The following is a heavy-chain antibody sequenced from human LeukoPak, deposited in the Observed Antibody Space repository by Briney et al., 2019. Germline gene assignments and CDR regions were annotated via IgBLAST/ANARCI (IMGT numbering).Heavy chain of an antibody. CDR1: GGTFSSYA. J-gene: IGHJ5*02. V-gene: IGHV1-69*01. D-gene: IGHD6-6*01. CDR3: ARFFEYSSSNWFDP. Sequence: SVKVSCKAFGGTFSSYAISWVRQAPGQGLEWMGGIIPIFGTANYAQKFQGRVTITADESTSTAYMELSSLRSEDTAVYYCARFFEYSSSNWFDPWGQGTLVTVSS. CDR2: IIPIFGTA.